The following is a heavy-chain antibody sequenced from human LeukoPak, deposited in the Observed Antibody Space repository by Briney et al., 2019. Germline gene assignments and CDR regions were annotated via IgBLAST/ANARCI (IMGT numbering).Heavy chain of an antibody. CDR2: IKQDGSEK. CDR1: GFTFTTYR. D-gene: IGHD2-21*02. Sequence: GGSLRLSCAASGFTFTTYRMSWVRQAPGKGLEWVANIKQDGSEKRYVDSVKGRFTISRDNAKNSLYLQMNSLRAEDTAVYYCARGVPIVVVTAIYLDASDIWGQGTMVTVSS. V-gene: IGHV3-7*03. J-gene: IGHJ3*02. CDR3: ARGVPIVVVTAIYLDASDI.